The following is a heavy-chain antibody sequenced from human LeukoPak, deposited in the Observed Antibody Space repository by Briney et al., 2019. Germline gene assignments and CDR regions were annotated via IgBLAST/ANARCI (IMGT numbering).Heavy chain of an antibody. CDR1: GFTFSSYE. CDR3: ARVSRTPGTSIPLFED. D-gene: IGHD1-1*01. J-gene: IGHJ4*02. CDR2: INHSGATN. Sequence: AGGSLRLSCAASGFTFSSYEMNWVRQAPGKGLEWLSYINHSGATNYYAGSVRGRFTISRDNAKNSLYLQMDSLRAEDTAVYYCARVSRTPGTSIPLFEDWGQGTLVTVSS. V-gene: IGHV3-48*03.